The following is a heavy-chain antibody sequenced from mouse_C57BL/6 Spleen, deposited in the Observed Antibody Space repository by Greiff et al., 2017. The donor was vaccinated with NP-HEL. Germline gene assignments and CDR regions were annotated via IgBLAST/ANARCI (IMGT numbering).Heavy chain of an antibody. CDR1: GYTFTSYW. CDR2: IYPGSGST. CDR3: ARTGTASVYFDY. D-gene: IGHD3-3*01. Sequence: QVQLQQPGAELVKPGASVKMSCKASGYTFTSYWITWVKQRPEQGLEWIGDIYPGSGSTNYNEKFKSKATLTVDTSSSTAYMQLSSLTSEDSAVYYCARTGTASVYFDYWGQGTTLTVSS. V-gene: IGHV1-55*01. J-gene: IGHJ2*01.